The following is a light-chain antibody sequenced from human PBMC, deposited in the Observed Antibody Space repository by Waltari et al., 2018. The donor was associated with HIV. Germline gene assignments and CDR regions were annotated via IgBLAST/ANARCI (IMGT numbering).Light chain of an antibody. CDR3: QQSYSTFYT. V-gene: IGKV1-39*01. CDR2: AAS. J-gene: IGKJ2*01. CDR1: QSISSH. Sequence: DIQMTQSPSSLSASVGDRVTITCRASQSISSHLNWYQQKPGKAPKLLIYAASSLQSGVPSRFSGSGSGTDFTLTISSLQPEDFATYYCQQSYSTFYTFGQGTKLEIK.